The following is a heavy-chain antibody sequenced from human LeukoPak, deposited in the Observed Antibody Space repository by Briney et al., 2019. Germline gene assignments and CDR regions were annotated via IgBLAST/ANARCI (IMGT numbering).Heavy chain of an antibody. CDR3: STGGGTSDY. CDR2: IRSRTAGGTT. J-gene: IGHJ4*02. V-gene: IGHV3-15*01. Sequence: PGGSLRLSCVVSGFTFDNAWMSWVRQAPGKGLEWVGRIRSRTAGGTTDYGAPVKGRFTTSRDDSKNTVYLQMNNLKMEDTAIYYCSTGGGTSDYWGQGTLVTVSS. CDR1: GFTFDNAW. D-gene: IGHD1-1*01.